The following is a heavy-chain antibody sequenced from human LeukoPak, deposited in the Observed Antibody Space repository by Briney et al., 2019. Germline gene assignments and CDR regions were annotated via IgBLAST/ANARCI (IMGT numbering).Heavy chain of an antibody. CDR3: ATAVQDYYYGMDV. CDR1: GFTFSSYG. V-gene: IGHV3-30*03. D-gene: IGHD1-1*01. Sequence: GGSLRLSCAASGFTFSSYGMHWVRQAPGKGLEWVAVISYDGSNKYYADSVKGRFTISRDNSKNTLYLQMNSLRAEDTAVYYCATAVQDYYYGMDVWGQGTTVTVSS. J-gene: IGHJ6*02. CDR2: ISYDGSNK.